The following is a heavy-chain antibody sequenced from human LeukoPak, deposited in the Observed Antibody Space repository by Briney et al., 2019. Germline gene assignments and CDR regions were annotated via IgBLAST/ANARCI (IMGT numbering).Heavy chain of an antibody. CDR3: ATRPYYYDSSGFAFDI. CDR2: IIPIFGTA. V-gene: IGHV1-69*05. Sequence: SVKVSCKASGGTFSSYAISWVRQASGQGLEWMGGIIPIFGTANYAQKFQGRVTITTDESTSTAYMELSSLRSEDTAVYYCATRPYYYDSSGFAFDIWGQGTMVTVSS. D-gene: IGHD3-22*01. J-gene: IGHJ3*02. CDR1: GGTFSSYA.